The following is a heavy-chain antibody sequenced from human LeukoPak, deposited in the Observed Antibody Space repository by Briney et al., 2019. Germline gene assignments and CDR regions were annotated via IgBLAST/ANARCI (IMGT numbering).Heavy chain of an antibody. CDR2: INSDGRST. Sequence: GGSLRLSCAASGFTFSNYWMHCVRQAPGKGLVWVSRINSDGRSTSYADSVKGRFTISRDNAKNTLYLQMNSLRAEDTAVYYCARGYYDSSGYYLIDYWGQGTLVTVSS. J-gene: IGHJ4*02. V-gene: IGHV3-74*01. CDR3: ARGYYDSSGYYLIDY. CDR1: GFTFSNYW. D-gene: IGHD3-22*01.